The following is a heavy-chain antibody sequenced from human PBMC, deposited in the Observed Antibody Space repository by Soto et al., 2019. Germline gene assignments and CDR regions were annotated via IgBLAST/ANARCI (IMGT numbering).Heavy chain of an antibody. CDR3: TRGGQLFAGNYFDY. D-gene: IGHD3-10*02. V-gene: IGHV1-18*01. Sequence: HVQLVQSGAEVKKPGASVKVSCKASDYTFTSYGISWVRQAPGQGLEWMGWISNYNGDTNYAQKLQGRVTMTTDTSTSTAYMELRSLKSDDTAVYYCTRGGQLFAGNYFDYWGQGALVTVSS. CDR2: ISNYNGDT. CDR1: DYTFTSYG. J-gene: IGHJ4*02.